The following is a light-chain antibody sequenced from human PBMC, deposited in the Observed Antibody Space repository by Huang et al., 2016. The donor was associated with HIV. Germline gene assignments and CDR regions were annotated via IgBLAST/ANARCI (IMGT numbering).Light chain of an antibody. Sequence: DIQMTQSPSSLSASVRDRVTITCRASQGISNSLAWYQQKPGKAPKLLLYAASRLESGVPSRFSGSGSGTEYTLTISRLQPEDFATYYCQQYYSTPQLTFGGGTKVEIK. CDR1: QGISNS. J-gene: IGKJ4*01. CDR2: AAS. CDR3: QQYYSTPQLT. V-gene: IGKV1-NL1*01.